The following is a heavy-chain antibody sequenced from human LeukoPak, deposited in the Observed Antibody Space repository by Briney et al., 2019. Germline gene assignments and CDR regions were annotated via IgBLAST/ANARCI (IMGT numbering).Heavy chain of an antibody. CDR1: GFTFSSYW. D-gene: IGHD2-15*01. J-gene: IGHJ3*02. V-gene: IGHV3-74*01. CDR2: INSDGRST. Sequence: GGSLRLSCAASGFTFSSYWMHWVRQAPGKGLVWVSRINSDGRSTSYADSVKGRFTISRDNAKNTLYLQMNSLRAEDTAVYYCARDRGYCSGGSCYGAFDIWGQGTMVTVSS. CDR3: ARDRGYCSGGSCYGAFDI.